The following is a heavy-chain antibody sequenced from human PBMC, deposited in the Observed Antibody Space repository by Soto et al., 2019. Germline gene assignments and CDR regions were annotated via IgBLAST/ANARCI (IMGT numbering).Heavy chain of an antibody. J-gene: IGHJ4*02. D-gene: IGHD6-19*01. Sequence: EVQLVETGGGLIQPGGSLRLSCAASGFTVSSNSMSWVRQAPGKGLEWVSVIYSGGSTYCADSVKGRFTISRDNSKNTLYLQMNSLRAEDTAVYYCAREGRGWHYFDYWGQGTLVTVSS. CDR2: IYSGGST. CDR1: GFTVSSNS. CDR3: AREGRGWHYFDY. V-gene: IGHV3-53*02.